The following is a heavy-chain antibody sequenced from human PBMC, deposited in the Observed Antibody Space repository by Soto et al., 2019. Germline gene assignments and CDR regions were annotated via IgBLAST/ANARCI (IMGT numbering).Heavy chain of an antibody. CDR2: LYYSVTT. J-gene: IGHJ6*02. V-gene: IGHV4-4*02. D-gene: IGHD1-26*01. CDR3: TSGSGSYPPAYYFYAMDV. Sequence: QVHLQESGPGLVEPSGTLSLTCVVSGASITGSHWWTWVRQAPGKGLEWIGELYYSVTTNYNPSLERRLSMSVDRPKNQFSLQLTSVTAADTAVYYCTSGSGSYPPAYYFYAMDVWGRGATVIVSS. CDR1: GASITGSHW.